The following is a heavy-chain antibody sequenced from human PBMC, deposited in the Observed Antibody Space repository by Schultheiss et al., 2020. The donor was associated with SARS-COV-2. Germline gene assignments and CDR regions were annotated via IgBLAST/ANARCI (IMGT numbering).Heavy chain of an antibody. J-gene: IGHJ6*03. V-gene: IGHV3-53*04. CDR3: ARGGRLRYCSSTSCYGYYMDV. CDR2: IYSGGST. Sequence: GESLKISCAASGFTFSSYSMNWVRQAPGKGLEWVSVIYSGGSTYYADSVKGRFTISRHNSKNTLYLQMNSLRAEDTAVYYCARGGRLRYCSSTSCYGYYMDVWGKGTTVTVSS. CDR1: GFTFSSYS. D-gene: IGHD2-2*01.